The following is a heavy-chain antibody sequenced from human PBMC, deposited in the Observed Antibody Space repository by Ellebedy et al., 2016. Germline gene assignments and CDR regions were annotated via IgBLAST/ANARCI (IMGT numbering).Heavy chain of an antibody. D-gene: IGHD5-24*01. V-gene: IGHV4-39*07. CDR3: ARWAEVATIRYHFDY. J-gene: IGHJ4*02. CDR2: VTSSGTT. CDR1: GASIRSRSYY. Sequence: SETLSLXXTVSGASIRSRSYYWGWIRQPPGKGLDWIGTVTSSGTTYVNPALKSQVTVSVDASRNQFSLTLTSVTAADAAVYYCARWAEVATIRYHFDYWGQGALVTVSS.